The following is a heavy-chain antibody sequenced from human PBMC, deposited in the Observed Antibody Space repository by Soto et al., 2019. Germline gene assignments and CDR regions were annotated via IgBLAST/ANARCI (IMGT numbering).Heavy chain of an antibody. J-gene: IGHJ4*02. CDR1: GGSISSGGYY. D-gene: IGHD3-9*01. CDR2: LYYSGST. Sequence: QVQLQESGPGLVKPSQTLALTCTVSGGSISSGGYYWRWIRQHPGKGLEWIGYLYYSGSTYYNPSLKLRVTISLDTSKNQFFLKLSSVTAADTAVYYCASRGDTLTGFDYWGQGTLVTVSS. V-gene: IGHV4-31*03. CDR3: ASRGDTLTGFDY.